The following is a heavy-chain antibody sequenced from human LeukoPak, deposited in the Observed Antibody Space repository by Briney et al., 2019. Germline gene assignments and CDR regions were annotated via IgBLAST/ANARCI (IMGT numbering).Heavy chain of an antibody. V-gene: IGHV1-8*03. J-gene: IGHJ5*02. CDR2: MNPNSGNT. Sequence: ASVKVSCKASGYTFTNYDINWVRQATGHGLEWMGWMNPNSGNTGYAQKFQGRVTITRNTSITTAYMELSSLRFEDTAVYYCARVDKEYSMSSRFNWFDPWGQGTLVTVSS. D-gene: IGHD6-6*01. CDR1: GYTFTNYD. CDR3: ARVDKEYSMSSRFNWFDP.